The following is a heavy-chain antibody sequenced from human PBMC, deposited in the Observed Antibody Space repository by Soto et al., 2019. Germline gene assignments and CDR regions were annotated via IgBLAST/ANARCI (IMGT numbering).Heavy chain of an antibody. J-gene: IGHJ4*02. CDR2: IYYSGST. Sequence: QVQLQESGPGLVKPSQTLSLTCTVSGGSISTGGYYWTWIRQHPGKGLEWIGYIYYSGSTYYNPYLKSRVTISVDTSKNQFPLKLSSVTAADTAVYYCARCLSVTLLDNWGQGTLVTVSS. CDR1: GGSISTGGYY. V-gene: IGHV4-31*03. D-gene: IGHD4-17*01. CDR3: ARCLSVTLLDN.